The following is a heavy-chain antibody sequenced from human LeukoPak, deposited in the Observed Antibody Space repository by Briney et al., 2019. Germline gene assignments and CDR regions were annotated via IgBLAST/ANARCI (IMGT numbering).Heavy chain of an antibody. Sequence: ASVKVSCKASGYTFTCYYMHWVRQAPGQGLEWMGWINPNSGGTNYAQKFQGWVTMTRDTSISTAYMELSRLRSDDTAVYYCARNYYGSGSYRDFDYWGQGTLVTVSS. CDR3: ARNYYGSGSYRDFDY. CDR2: INPNSGGT. V-gene: IGHV1-2*04. J-gene: IGHJ4*02. CDR1: GYTFTCYY. D-gene: IGHD3-10*01.